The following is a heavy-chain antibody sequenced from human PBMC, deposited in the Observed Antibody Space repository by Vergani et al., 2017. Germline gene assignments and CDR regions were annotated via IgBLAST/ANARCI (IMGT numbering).Heavy chain of an antibody. Sequence: QVQLVQSGVEVKKPGSSVKVSCKASGGTFSSYAISWVRQAPGQGLEWMGRIIPIFGTANYAQKFQGRVTITADESTSTAYMELSSLRSEDTAVYYCARDAAYCGGDCSPNWFDPWGQGTLVTVSS. CDR3: ARDAAYCGGDCSPNWFDP. V-gene: IGHV1-69*13. CDR2: IIPIFGTA. CDR1: GGTFSSYA. D-gene: IGHD2-21*02. J-gene: IGHJ5*02.